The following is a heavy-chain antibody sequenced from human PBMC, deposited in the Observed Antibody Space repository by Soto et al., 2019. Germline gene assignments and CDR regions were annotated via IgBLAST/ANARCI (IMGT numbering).Heavy chain of an antibody. J-gene: IGHJ6*02. CDR1: GGSINSYY. D-gene: IGHD2-2*02. Sequence: SETLSLTCTVSGGSINSYYWSWIRQPPGKGLEWIGYIYYSGSTNYNPSLKSRVTISVDTSKNQFSLKLSSVTAADTAVFYCARHIGYCSSTSCYSYYYGMDVWGQGTTVT. CDR3: ARHIGYCSSTSCYSYYYGMDV. V-gene: IGHV4-59*08. CDR2: IYYSGST.